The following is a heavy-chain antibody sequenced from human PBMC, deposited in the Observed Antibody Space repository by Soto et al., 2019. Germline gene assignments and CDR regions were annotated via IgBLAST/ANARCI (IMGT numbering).Heavy chain of an antibody. D-gene: IGHD1-26*01. CDR2: IDTDGSTGGT. J-gene: IGHJ5*02. CDR3: ARGRGTYYAGS. V-gene: IGHV3-74*03. Sequence: EVRLVESGGALVPPGGSLRLTCEASGFTFSGHWIHWVRRAPGKGLVWVSHIDTDGSTGGTSYADSVKGRFTVSRDDSNDRLYLQLNDLRVEDTAVYYCARGRGTYYAGSWGQGTLVTVSS. CDR1: GFTFSGHW.